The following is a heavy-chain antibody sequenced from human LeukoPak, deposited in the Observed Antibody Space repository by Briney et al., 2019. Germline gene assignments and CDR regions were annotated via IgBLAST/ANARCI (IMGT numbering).Heavy chain of an antibody. V-gene: IGHV1-69*04. CDR2: IIPILGIA. CDR1: GGTFSSYA. D-gene: IGHD3-9*01. CDR3: ASGPYDTNLRSAKYYYYGMDV. Sequence: ASVKVSCKASGGTFSSYAISWVRQAPGQGLEWMGRIIPILGIANYAQKFQGRVTITADKSTSTAYMELSSLRSEDTAVYYCASGPYDTNLRSAKYYYYGMDVWGQGTTVTVSS. J-gene: IGHJ6*02.